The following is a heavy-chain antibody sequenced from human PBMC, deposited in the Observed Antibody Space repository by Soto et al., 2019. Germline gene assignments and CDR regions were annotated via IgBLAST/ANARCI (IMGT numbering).Heavy chain of an antibody. CDR2: ISAYNGNT. Sequence: QVQLVQSGAEVKKPGASVKVSCKASGYTFTSYGISWVRQAPGQGLEWMGWISAYNGNTNYAQKLQGRVTMTTDTSTSTAHTERRGLRSDDTAVYYCASSLLVGYGLEGESDWGQGTMVPVSS. J-gene: IGHJ4*02. CDR3: ASSLLVGYGLEGESD. CDR1: GYTFTSYG. V-gene: IGHV1-18*01. D-gene: IGHD5-18*01.